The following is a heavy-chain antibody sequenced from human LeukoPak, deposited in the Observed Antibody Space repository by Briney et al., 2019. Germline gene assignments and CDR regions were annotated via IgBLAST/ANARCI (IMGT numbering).Heavy chain of an antibody. CDR3: AKDRAYDYTPVGY. CDR1: GFTFSGYV. V-gene: IGHV3-23*01. CDR2: ISDSGGST. D-gene: IGHD3-16*01. Sequence: GGSLRLFCEASGFTFSGYVMTWVRQAPGKGLEWVSSISDSGGSTYYADSVKGRFTISRDNSKNTLYLQMSSLRAEDTAVYYCAKDRAYDYTPVGYRGQGTLVTVSS. J-gene: IGHJ4*02.